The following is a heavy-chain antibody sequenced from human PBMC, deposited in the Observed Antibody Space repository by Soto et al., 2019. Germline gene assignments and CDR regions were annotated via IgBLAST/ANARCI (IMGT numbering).Heavy chain of an antibody. J-gene: IGHJ4*02. V-gene: IGHV1-18*01. D-gene: IGHD1-1*01. CDR3: ARQETATRTGADS. CDR1: GFTFNLYG. CDR2: VTAYDGRT. Sequence: QVQLVQSGAEVRKPGASVKVSCKASGFTFNLYGISWVRQAPGQGREWMGWVTAYDGRTHSAQKFQGRLTMTTDTATTTAFMEIRILTSDDTAVYYCARQETATRTGADSWGQGTLVTVSS.